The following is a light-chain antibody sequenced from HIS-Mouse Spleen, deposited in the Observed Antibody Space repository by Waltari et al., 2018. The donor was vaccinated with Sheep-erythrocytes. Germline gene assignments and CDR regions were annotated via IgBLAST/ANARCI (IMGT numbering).Light chain of an antibody. CDR2: EGS. CDR3: CSYAGSSTPWV. Sequence: QSALTQPASVSGSPGQSITISCTGTSSDVGSYNLFSWYQQHPGKAPKLMIYEGSKRPSGVSNRFSGSKSGNTASLTISGLQGEDKADYYCCSYAGSSTPWVFGGGTKLTVL. J-gene: IGLJ3*02. V-gene: IGLV2-23*01. CDR1: SSDVGSYNL.